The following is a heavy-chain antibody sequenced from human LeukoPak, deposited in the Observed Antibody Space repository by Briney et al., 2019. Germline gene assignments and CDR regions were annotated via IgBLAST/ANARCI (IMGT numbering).Heavy chain of an antibody. J-gene: IGHJ4*02. Sequence: GGSLRLSCAASGFTFSSYSMNWVRQAPGKGLEWVSSISPSSTYIYYADSMKGRFTICRDNAKNSLYLQMNSLRAEDTAVYYCARDSVWRGPPIAVAGTDFWGRGTLVTVSS. D-gene: IGHD6-19*01. CDR1: GFTFSSYS. CDR2: ISPSSTYI. CDR3: ARDSVWRGPPIAVAGTDF. V-gene: IGHV3-21*01.